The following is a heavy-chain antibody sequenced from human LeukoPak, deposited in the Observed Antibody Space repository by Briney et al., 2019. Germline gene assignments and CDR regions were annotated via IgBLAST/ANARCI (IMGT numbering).Heavy chain of an antibody. D-gene: IGHD2-2*02. V-gene: IGHV3-21*01. CDR2: ISSSSSYI. CDR3: ARPECGSTSCYTGAFGYYGMDV. Sequence: GGSLRLSCAASGFTFSSYSMNWVRQAPGKGLEWVSSISSSSSYIYYADSVKGRFTISRDNAKNSLYLQMNSLRAEDTAVYYRARPECGSTSCYTGAFGYYGMDVWGQGTTVTVSS. CDR1: GFTFSSYS. J-gene: IGHJ6*02.